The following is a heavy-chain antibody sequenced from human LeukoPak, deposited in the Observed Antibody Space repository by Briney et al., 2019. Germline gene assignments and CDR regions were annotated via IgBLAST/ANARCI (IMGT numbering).Heavy chain of an antibody. Sequence: SETLSLTCVVYGGSFSGYYWSWIRQPPGKGLEWIGEINYSGSTNYNPSLKSRVTISVDTSKNQFSLKLSSVTAADTAVYYCARGYCSGGNCYFIFDYWGQGTLVTVSS. CDR1: GGSFSGYY. D-gene: IGHD2-15*01. CDR3: ARGYCSGGNCYFIFDY. CDR2: INYSGST. V-gene: IGHV4-34*01. J-gene: IGHJ4*02.